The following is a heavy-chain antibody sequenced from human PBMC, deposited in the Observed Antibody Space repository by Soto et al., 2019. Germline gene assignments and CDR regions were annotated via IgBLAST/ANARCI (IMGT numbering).Heavy chain of an antibody. CDR2: INHSGST. V-gene: IGHV4-34*01. CDR1: GGSFSGYY. CDR3: SRGGTAAATGYFQH. J-gene: IGHJ1*01. Sequence: PSETLSLTCAVYGGSFSGYYWSWIRQPPGKGLKWIGEINHSGSTNYNPSLKSRVTISVDTSKNQFSLKLSSVTAADTAVYYCSRGGTAAATGYFQHWGQGTLVTVYS. D-gene: IGHD6-13*01.